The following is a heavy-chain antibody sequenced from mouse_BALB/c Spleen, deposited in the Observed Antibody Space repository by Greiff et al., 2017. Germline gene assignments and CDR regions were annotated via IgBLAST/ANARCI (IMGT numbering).Heavy chain of an antibody. CDR3: ARGAYTSNYEFDY. D-gene: IGHD2-5*01. CDR1: GFNIKDSY. J-gene: IGHJ2*01. CDR2: IDPANGNT. V-gene: IGHV14-3*02. Sequence: VQLQQSGAELVKPGASVKLSCTASGFNIKDSYMHWVKQRPEQGLEWIGRIDPANGNTKYDPKFQGKATITADTSSNTAYLQLSSLTSEDTAVYYCARGAYTSNYEFDYWGQGTTLTVSS.